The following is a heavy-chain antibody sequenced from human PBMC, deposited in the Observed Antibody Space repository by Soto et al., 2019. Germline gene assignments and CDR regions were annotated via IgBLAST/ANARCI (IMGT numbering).Heavy chain of an antibody. CDR2: INPSGGAT. J-gene: IGHJ3*02. V-gene: IGHV1-46*03. CDR1: GYTFTSYY. D-gene: IGHD1-26*01. CDR3: ARWDPNDAFDI. Sequence: GASVKVSCKASGYTFTSYYMHWVRQAPGQGFEWMGIINPSGGATHYAQKLQGRVTMTRDTSTSTVYMELSSLRSEDTAVYYCARWDPNDAFDIWGQGTMVTVSS.